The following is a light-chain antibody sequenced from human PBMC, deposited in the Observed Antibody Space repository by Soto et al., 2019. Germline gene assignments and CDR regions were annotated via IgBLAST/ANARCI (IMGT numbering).Light chain of an antibody. J-gene: IGLJ1*01. CDR1: SSNIGAGYD. V-gene: IGLV1-40*01. Sequence: QSVLTQPPSVSGAPGQRVTISCTGSSSNIGAGYDVHWYQQLPGTAPKLLIYGNSNRPSGVPDRFSGSKSGTSASLAITGLQAEDEADYYCQSYDSSLSAPYVFGTGTXVTVL. CDR2: GNS. CDR3: QSYDSSLSAPYV.